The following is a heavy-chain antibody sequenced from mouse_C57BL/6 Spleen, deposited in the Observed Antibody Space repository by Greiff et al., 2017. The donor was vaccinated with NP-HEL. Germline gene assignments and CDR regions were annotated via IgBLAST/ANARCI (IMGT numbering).Heavy chain of an antibody. CDR3: GRGISTGVESFDD. Sequence: QVQLKQSGPELVKPGASVKISCKASGYAFSSSWMNWVKQRPGKGLEWIGRIHPGDGDTNYNGKFKSKATLTADKSSSTAYMQLSSLTSEDSAVYLCGRGISTGVESFDDWGKGTTLTVSS. CDR2: IHPGDGDT. J-gene: IGHJ2*01. D-gene: IGHD1-1*01. CDR1: GYAFSSSW. V-gene: IGHV1-82*01.